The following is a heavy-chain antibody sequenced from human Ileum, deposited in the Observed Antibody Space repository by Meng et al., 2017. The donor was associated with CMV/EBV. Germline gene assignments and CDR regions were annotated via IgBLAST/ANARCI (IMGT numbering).Heavy chain of an antibody. CDR3: ARGRKVPPDY. D-gene: IGHD1-14*01. V-gene: IGHV3-21*01. J-gene: IGHJ4*02. Sequence: GGSLRLSCAASGFTFSSYSMNWVSQAPGKGLEWVSSISSSSSYIYYADSVKGRFTISRDNAKNSLYLQMNSRRAEDTAVYYCARGRKVPPDYWGKGTLVTVPQ. CDR2: ISSSSSYI. CDR1: GFTFSSYS.